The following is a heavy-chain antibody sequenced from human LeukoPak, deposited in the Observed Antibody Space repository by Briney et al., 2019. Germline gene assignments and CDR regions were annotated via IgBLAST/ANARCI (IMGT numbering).Heavy chain of an antibody. D-gene: IGHD5-12*01. CDR1: GYSLTNYY. V-gene: IGHV1-46*01. CDR3: ARGAPTTGIGAGRFDY. J-gene: IGHJ4*02. CDR2: INPSGGST. Sequence: ASVKVSCKAFGYSLTNYYVHWVRQAPGQGLEWMGEINPSGGSTSYAQKFQGRITVTRDTYTNTAYMDLSSLRSEDTATYYCARGAPTTGIGAGRFDYWGQGSLLTVAS.